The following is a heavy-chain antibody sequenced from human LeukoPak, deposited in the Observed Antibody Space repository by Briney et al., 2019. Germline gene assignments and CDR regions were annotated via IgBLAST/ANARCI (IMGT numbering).Heavy chain of an antibody. CDR3: ARGANWFDP. CDR2: INPNSGGP. V-gene: IGHV1-2*02. Sequence: ASVKVSCKASGYTFTAHFLHWVRQAPGQGLEWMGWINPNSGGPIYAQKFHGRVTMTTDTSITTAYMELTGLKSDGTAVYYCARGANWFDPWGPGTLVTVSS. CDR1: GYTFTAHF. D-gene: IGHD3-16*01. J-gene: IGHJ5*02.